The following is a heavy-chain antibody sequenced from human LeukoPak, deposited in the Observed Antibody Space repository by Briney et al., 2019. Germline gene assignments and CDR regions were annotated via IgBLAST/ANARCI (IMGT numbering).Heavy chain of an antibody. CDR1: GGSISSSSYY. CDR3: ARDAGVGYGDYDPFYY. V-gene: IGHV4-39*07. J-gene: IGHJ4*02. D-gene: IGHD4-17*01. CDR2: INHSGST. Sequence: PSETLSLTCTVSGGSISSSSYYWGWIRQPPGKGLEWIGEINHSGSTNYNPSLKSRVTISVDTSKNQFSLKLSSVTAADTSVYYCARDAGVGYGDYDPFYYWGQGTLVTVSS.